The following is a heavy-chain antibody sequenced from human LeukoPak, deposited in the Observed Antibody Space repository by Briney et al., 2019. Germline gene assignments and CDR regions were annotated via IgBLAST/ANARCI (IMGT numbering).Heavy chain of an antibody. Sequence: GGSLELSFAATGFTFSSYGTYWVRQAPGKGLEWVAVIWYDGSNKYYGDSVRGRFTISRDNSKNMLYLEMNSLRGEDTAVYYCARSVGATTDWFDPWGQGNGVSVSS. CDR3: ARSVGATTDWFDP. D-gene: IGHD1-26*01. CDR1: GFTFSSYG. V-gene: IGHV3-33*01. CDR2: IWYDGSNK. J-gene: IGHJ5*02.